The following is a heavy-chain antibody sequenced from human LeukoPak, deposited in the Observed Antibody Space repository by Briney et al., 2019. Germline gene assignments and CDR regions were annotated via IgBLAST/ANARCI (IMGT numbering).Heavy chain of an antibody. CDR3: ARDRKAGYYYGSGPYWSY. CDR2: INPNSGGT. Sequence: GASVKVSCKASGYTFTGYYMHWVRQAPGQGLEWMGWINPNSGGTNYAQKFQGRVTMTRDTAISTAYMELSRLRSDDTAVYYCARDRKAGYYYGSGPYWSYWGQGTLVTVSS. J-gene: IGHJ4*02. V-gene: IGHV1-2*02. D-gene: IGHD3-10*01. CDR1: GYTFTGYY.